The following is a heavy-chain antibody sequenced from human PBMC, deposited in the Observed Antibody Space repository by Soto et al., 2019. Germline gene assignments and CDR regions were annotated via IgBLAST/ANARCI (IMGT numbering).Heavy chain of an antibody. Sequence: ASVKVSCKTSGYTFSNYGITWVRQAPGQPLEWLGWISLYSDGTNYAQKFQGRASMTTDTSTTTAYMELRSLRSDDTAVYYCARVVPGAEAWFGPWGQGTLVTVSS. CDR2: ISLYSDGT. D-gene: IGHD2-2*01. CDR3: ARVVPGAEAWFGP. CDR1: GYTFSNYG. V-gene: IGHV1-18*01. J-gene: IGHJ5*02.